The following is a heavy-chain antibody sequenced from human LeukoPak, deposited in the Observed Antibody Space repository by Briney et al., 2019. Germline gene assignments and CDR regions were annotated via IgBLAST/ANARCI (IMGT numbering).Heavy chain of an antibody. CDR2: INHSGST. CDR3: ARVTTGFVWYLDY. Sequence: PSETLSLTCAVYGASFSGYYWSWIRQPPGKGLEWIGEINHSGSTNYNPSLKSRVTISVDTSKNQFSLKLSSVTAADTAVYYCARVTTGFVWYLDYWGQGTLVTVSS. CDR1: GASFSGYY. J-gene: IGHJ4*02. D-gene: IGHD1-1*01. V-gene: IGHV4-34*01.